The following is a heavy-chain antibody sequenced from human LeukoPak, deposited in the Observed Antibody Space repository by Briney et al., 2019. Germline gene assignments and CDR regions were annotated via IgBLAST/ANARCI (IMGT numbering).Heavy chain of an antibody. CDR1: GGSISSYY. D-gene: IGHD5-24*01. CDR2: IYYSGST. J-gene: IGHJ4*02. Sequence: SETLSLTCTVSGGSISSYYWSWIRQPPGKGLEWIGYIYYSGSTNYNPSLKSRVTISVDTSKNRLSLKLRSVTAADTAVYYCARGGRDGYTLYPLDYWGQGTLVTVSS. V-gene: IGHV4-59*08. CDR3: ARGGRDGYTLYPLDY.